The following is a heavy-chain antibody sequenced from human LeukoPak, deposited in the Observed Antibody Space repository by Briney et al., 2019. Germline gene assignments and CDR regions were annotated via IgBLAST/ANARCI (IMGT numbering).Heavy chain of an antibody. J-gene: IGHJ4*02. CDR3: ARHRPPDRGNSYSPIDY. CDR2: IYYSGRT. D-gene: IGHD5-18*01. CDR1: GGSISSYY. V-gene: IGHV4-59*08. Sequence: PSETLSLTCTVSGGSISSYYWSWIRQPPGKGLEWIGYIYYSGRTNYNSSLKSRVTISVDTSKNQFSLKLSSVTAADTAVYYCARHRPPDRGNSYSPIDYWGQGTLVTVSS.